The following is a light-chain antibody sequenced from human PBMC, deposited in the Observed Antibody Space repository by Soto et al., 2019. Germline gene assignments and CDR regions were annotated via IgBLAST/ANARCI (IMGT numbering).Light chain of an antibody. J-gene: IGKJ1*01. Sequence: AIQMTQSPSSLSASVGARVTISCRASQAIRTDLGWYQQKPGKAPNLLIYGASSLESGVPSRFSGSGSGKDFTLTISSLQPEDCATYYCLQDNNYPWTFGQGTKVEI. V-gene: IGKV1-6*01. CDR3: LQDNNYPWT. CDR2: GAS. CDR1: QAIRTD.